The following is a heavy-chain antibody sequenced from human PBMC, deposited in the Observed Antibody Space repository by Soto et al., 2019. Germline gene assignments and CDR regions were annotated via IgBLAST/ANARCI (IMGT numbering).Heavy chain of an antibody. J-gene: IGHJ4*02. CDR3: ARTDYGGNDY. D-gene: IGHD4-17*01. Sequence: QVQLVQSGAEVKKPGSSVKVSCKASGGTFSSYTISWVRQAPGQGLEWMGRIIPILGIANYAQKFQGRVTITADKPTSTAYMELSSLRSEDTAVYYWARTDYGGNDYWGQGTLVTVSS. CDR1: GGTFSSYT. CDR2: IIPILGIA. V-gene: IGHV1-69*02.